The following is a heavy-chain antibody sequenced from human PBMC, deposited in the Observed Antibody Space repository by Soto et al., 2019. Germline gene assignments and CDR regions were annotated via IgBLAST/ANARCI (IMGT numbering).Heavy chain of an antibody. Sequence: ASVKVSCKASGYTFTSYGIHWVRQAPGQGLEWMGWVSASNGKTNYAQKFEDRVTMTTDTSTTTAYMELRSLRSDDTAVYYCAREAFGVQASWFDPWGQGTLVTVSS. V-gene: IGHV1-18*01. CDR2: VSASNGKT. CDR1: GYTFTSYG. J-gene: IGHJ5*02. D-gene: IGHD3-10*01. CDR3: AREAFGVQASWFDP.